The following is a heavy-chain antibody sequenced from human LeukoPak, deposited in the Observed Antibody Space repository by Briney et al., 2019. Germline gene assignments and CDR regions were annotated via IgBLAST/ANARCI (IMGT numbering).Heavy chain of an antibody. J-gene: IGHJ2*01. CDR1: GFTFSSYW. D-gene: IGHD6-19*01. CDR2: IKQDESEK. CDR3: VRGGTSGWDWYFDL. V-gene: IGHV3-7*01. Sequence: GGSLRLSCAASGFTFSSYWMSWVRQAPGKGLEWVANIKQDESEKYYVDSVKGRYTISRDNAKNSLYLQMNSLGAEDTAVYYCVRGGTSGWDWYFDLWGRGTLVTVSS.